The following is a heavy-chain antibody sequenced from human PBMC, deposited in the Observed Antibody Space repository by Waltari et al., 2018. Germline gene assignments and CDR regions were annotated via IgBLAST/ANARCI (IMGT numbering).Heavy chain of an antibody. Sequence: VQLLESGGGLVQPGGSLRLSCAASGFTVSGYAMSWVRQAPGKGLEWVSVISGSGGSTYYADSVKGRFTISRDNSKNTLYLQMNSLRAEDTAVYYCATERGTLVVGGYGMDVWGQGTTVTVSS. CDR2: ISGSGGST. CDR3: ATERGTLVVGGYGMDV. D-gene: IGHD3-16*01. J-gene: IGHJ6*02. CDR1: GFTVSGYA. V-gene: IGHV3-23*01.